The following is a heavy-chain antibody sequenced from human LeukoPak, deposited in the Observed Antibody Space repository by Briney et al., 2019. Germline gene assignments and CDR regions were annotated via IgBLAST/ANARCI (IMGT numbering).Heavy chain of an antibody. V-gene: IGHV3-9*01. CDR2: ISWNSGSI. CDR1: GFTFDDYA. D-gene: IGHD2-2*01. J-gene: IGHJ4*02. Sequence: PGGSLRLSCAASGFTFDDYAMHWVRQAPGKGLEWVSDISWNSGSIGYADSVKGRFTISRDNAKNSLYLQMNSLRAEDTALYYCAKDLRRYCSSTSCYEFDYWGQGTLVTVSS. CDR3: AKDLRRYCSSTSCYEFDY.